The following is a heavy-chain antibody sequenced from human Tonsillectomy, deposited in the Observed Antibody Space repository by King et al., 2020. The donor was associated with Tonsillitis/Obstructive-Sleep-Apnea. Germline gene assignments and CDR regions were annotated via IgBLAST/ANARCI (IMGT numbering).Heavy chain of an antibody. CDR1: GLTFSSYA. CDR3: ARDQSGTIAAASPDY. Sequence: QVQLVESGGGVVQPGGSLSLSFAAPGLTFSSYAIHWVPQAPGKGLEWVAVISYNGRKDAESLKGRFTISRDNSKNTLFLQMNSLRAEDTAVYCARDQSGTIAAASPDYWGQGTLVTVSS. CDR2: ISYNGR. D-gene: IGHD6-13*01. J-gene: IGHJ4*02. V-gene: IGHV3-30*16.